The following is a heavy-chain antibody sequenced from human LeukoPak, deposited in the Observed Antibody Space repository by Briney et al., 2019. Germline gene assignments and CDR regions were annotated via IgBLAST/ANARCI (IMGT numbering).Heavy chain of an antibody. CDR1: GFTFSSYW. CDR2: IKQDGSEK. Sequence: PGGSLRLSCAASGFTFSSYWMSWVRQAPGKGLEWVANIKQDGSEKYYVDSVKGRFTISRDNAKNSLYLQMNSLRDEDTAVYYCARDPTRGYHYYYGMDVWGQGTTVTASS. CDR3: ARDPTRGYHYYYGMDV. J-gene: IGHJ6*02. V-gene: IGHV3-7*01.